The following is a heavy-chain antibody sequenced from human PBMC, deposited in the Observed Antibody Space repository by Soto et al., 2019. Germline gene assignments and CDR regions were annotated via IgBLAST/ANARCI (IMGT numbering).Heavy chain of an antibody. V-gene: IGHV1-18*01. Sequence: ASVKVSCKASGYPFTSYGISWVRQAPGQGLEWMGWISAYNGNTNYAQKLQGRVTMPTDTSTSTAYRELRSLRSDDTAVYYCARNYPTSIAAAVYWGQGTLVTVSS. CDR2: ISAYNGNT. J-gene: IGHJ4*02. D-gene: IGHD6-13*01. CDR3: ARNYPTSIAAAVY. CDR1: GYPFTSYG.